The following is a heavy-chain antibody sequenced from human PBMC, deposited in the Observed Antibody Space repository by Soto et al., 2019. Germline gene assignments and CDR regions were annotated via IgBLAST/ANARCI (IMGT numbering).Heavy chain of an antibody. Sequence: QVQLVQSGAEVRKPGSSVTISCMASGDTLSDYLLSWVRQAPGQGLEWMGGIIPKFGVTHYAQKFRDGLTITADESRKTAHMELRSLRSEDTAVYYCATLEVWGQGTLVTVSP. J-gene: IGHJ4*02. CDR1: GDTLSDYL. V-gene: IGHV1-69*12. CDR3: ATLEV. CDR2: IIPKFGVT.